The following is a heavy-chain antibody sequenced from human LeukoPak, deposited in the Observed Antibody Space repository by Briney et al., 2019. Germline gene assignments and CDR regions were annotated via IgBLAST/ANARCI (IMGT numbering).Heavy chain of an antibody. CDR2: INHSGST. CDR1: GGSFSGYY. D-gene: IGHD3-10*01. CDR3: ARARGSEYYFDY. J-gene: IGHJ4*02. V-gene: IGHV4-34*01. Sequence: PSETLSLTRAVYGGSFSGYYWSWIRQPPGKGLEWIGEINHSGSTNYNPSLKSRVTISVDTSKNQFSLKLSSVTAADTAVYYCARARGSEYYFDYWGQGTLVTVSS.